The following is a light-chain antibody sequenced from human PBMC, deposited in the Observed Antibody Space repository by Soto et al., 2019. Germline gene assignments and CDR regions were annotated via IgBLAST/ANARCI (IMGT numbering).Light chain of an antibody. V-gene: IGKV1-5*01. J-gene: IGKJ1*01. Sequence: DIQMTQSPSTVSASVGDTVTITCRASQSISTRLAWYQQKAGKAPKVLIYDASRLESGVPSRFSGSGSGTEFTLTISRLQPDDFASYYCQQYDSYSWKFGQGTKVDNK. CDR1: QSISTR. CDR2: DAS. CDR3: QQYDSYSWK.